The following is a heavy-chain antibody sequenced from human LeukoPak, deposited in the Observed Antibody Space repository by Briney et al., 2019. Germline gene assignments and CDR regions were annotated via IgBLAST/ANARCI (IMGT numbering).Heavy chain of an antibody. D-gene: IGHD3-16*02. J-gene: IGHJ4*02. CDR3: ARAGYTISSYRFDY. CDR2: IYTTGMT. V-gene: IGHV4-4*07. Sequence: SETLSLTCSVSGGSINSYWWSWIRQPAGKGLEFIGRIYTTGMTNYNPSLKSRVSMSVDTSKNQFSLELRSVAAADTAVYFCARAGYTISSYRFDYWGQGALVTVSS. CDR1: GGSINSYW.